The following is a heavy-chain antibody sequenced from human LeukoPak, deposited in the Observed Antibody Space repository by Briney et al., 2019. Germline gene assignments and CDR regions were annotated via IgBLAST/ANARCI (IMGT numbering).Heavy chain of an antibody. CDR2: INTDGSST. CDR1: GLTLSSYN. CDR3: ARDRYYYYGSGSLDY. Sequence: GGSLRLSCAASGLTLSSYNMNWVRQAPGKGLVWVSCINTDGSSTSYADSVKGRFTISRDNAKNTLYLQMNSLRAEDTAVYYCARDRYYYYGSGSLDYWGQGTLVTVSS. V-gene: IGHV3-74*01. D-gene: IGHD3-10*01. J-gene: IGHJ4*02.